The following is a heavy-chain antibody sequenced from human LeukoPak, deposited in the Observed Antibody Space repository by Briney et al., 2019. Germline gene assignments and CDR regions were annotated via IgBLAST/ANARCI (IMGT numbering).Heavy chain of an antibody. Sequence: SETLSLTCSVSDGSVSSGDYYWYWIRQPPGKGLEWIGYIYYSGSTNYNPSLKSRVTISIDTSKNQFSLKLSSVTAADTAVYYCARLLGRGGFRAVDIWGQGTMVTVSS. J-gene: IGHJ3*02. D-gene: IGHD3-16*01. CDR2: IYYSGST. CDR1: DGSVSSGDYY. V-gene: IGHV4-61*08. CDR3: ARLLGRGGFRAVDI.